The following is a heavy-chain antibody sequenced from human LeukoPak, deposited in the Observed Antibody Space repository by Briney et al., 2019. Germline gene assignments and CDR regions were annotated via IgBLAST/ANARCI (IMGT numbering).Heavy chain of an antibody. CDR3: TRTRRNSGYEYNYYYMDV. V-gene: IGHV1-46*03. Sequence: ASVKVSCKASGYTFTSYYMHWVRQAPGQGLEWMGLINPSGGSTRYAQKFQGRVTVTRDTSTSTLYMEVSSLRSQDTAVYYCTRTRRNSGYEYNYYYMDVWGKGTTVTVSS. CDR2: INPSGGST. J-gene: IGHJ6*03. CDR1: GYTFTSYY. D-gene: IGHD5-12*01.